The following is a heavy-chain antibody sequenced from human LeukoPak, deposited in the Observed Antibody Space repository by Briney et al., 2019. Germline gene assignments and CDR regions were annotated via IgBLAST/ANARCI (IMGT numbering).Heavy chain of an antibody. Sequence: GASVKVSCKASGYTFTSYEINWVRQATGQGLEWMGWMNPNSGNTGYAQKFQGRVSITRNSSISTVYMELSSLRSEDTAVYYCARGFRGSYWGQGTLVAVSS. CDR3: ARGFRGSY. D-gene: IGHD2-15*01. CDR2: MNPNSGNT. CDR1: GYTFTSYE. V-gene: IGHV1-8*03. J-gene: IGHJ4*02.